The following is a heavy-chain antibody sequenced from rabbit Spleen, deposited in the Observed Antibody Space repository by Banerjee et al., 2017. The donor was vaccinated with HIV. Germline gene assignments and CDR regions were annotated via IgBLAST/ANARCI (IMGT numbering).Heavy chain of an antibody. D-gene: IGHD5-1*01. Sequence: QQQLVESGGGLVKPGASLTLTCKASGFSFSSGYDMCWVRQAPGKGLEWIGAIYTGRGGTDYAKWVNGQFTISSDNAQYTVHLQMNSLTAADTATYFCARDLVAVIGWNFNLWGPGTLVTVS. CDR1: GFSFSSGYD. CDR2: IYTGRGGT. CDR3: ARDLVAVIGWNFNL. J-gene: IGHJ4*01. V-gene: IGHV1S43*01.